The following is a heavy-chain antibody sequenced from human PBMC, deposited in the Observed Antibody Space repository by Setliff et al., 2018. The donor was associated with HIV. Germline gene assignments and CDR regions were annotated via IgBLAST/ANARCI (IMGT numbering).Heavy chain of an antibody. V-gene: IGHV5-51*01. CDR2: IYLGDSDT. J-gene: IGHJ6*02. CDR1: GFRAIDYW. CDR3: ARRGRDDYYYVMDV. D-gene: IGHD2-21*02. Sequence: GESLKISCQGSGFRAIDYWIGWVRQVPGKGLEWMGIIYLGDSDTRYSPSFQGQVTISADKSINTVYLQWSSLEASDTAMYYCARRGRDDYYYVMDVWGQGTTVTVSS.